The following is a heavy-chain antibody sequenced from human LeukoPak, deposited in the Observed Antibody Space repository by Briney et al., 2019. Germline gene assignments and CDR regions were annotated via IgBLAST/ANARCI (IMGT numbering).Heavy chain of an antibody. Sequence: PGGSLRLSCTASGFTFRTYAMNWVRQAPGKGLKWLSGISGSGNGTYYADSVKGRFTISRDNSKNVVYLQMNSLTVEDAATYYCAKRTMSAFDSWGQGTLLIVSS. V-gene: IGHV3-23*01. CDR3: AKRTMSAFDS. J-gene: IGHJ4*02. CDR2: ISGSGNGT. CDR1: GFTFRTYA.